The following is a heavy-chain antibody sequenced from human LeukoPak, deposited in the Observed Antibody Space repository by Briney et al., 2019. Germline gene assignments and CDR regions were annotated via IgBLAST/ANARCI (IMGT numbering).Heavy chain of an antibody. CDR2: IYHTGGT. V-gene: IGHV4-30-2*01. Sequence: SQTLTHICPLPGQCIYQQCCLELYVRQPPGKGLEWIGYIYHTGGTFYNPYLKSRVTMSADRTKNQFSLKLSSVTAANTVVSYCARVYSWASYWDLDHWGRGTLVTVSS. J-gene: IGHJ2*01. D-gene: IGHD2-21*01. CDR3: ARVYSWASYWDLDH. CDR1: GQCIYQQCCLE.